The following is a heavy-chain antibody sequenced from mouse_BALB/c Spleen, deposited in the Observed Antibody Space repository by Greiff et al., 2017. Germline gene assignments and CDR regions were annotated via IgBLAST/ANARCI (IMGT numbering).Heavy chain of an antibody. J-gene: IGHJ1*01. CDR3: AREGTYGSSPHWYFDV. D-gene: IGHD1-1*01. CDR1: GYAFSSSW. Sequence: QVQLQQSGPELVKPGASVKISCKASGYAFSSSWMNWVKQRPGQGLEWIGRIYPGDGDTNYNGKFKGKATLTADKSSSTAYMQLSSLTSVDSAVYFCAREGTYGSSPHWYFDVWGAGTTVTVSS. V-gene: IGHV1-82*01. CDR2: IYPGDGDT.